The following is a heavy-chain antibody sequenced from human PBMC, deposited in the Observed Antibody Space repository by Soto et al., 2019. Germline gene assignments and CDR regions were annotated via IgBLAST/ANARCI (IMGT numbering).Heavy chain of an antibody. CDR2: VYHNGTS. J-gene: IGHJ6*02. CDR3: ARDLDRYCSVTSCHAMDV. CDR1: GGSIRSTNW. V-gene: IGHV4-4*02. Sequence: VHLQESGPGLVKPSGTVSLTCVVSGGSIRSTNWWAWVRQTPGKGLEWIGEVYHNGTSNYNPSLKGRATISVDGSKDQVSLRLNSVIDADTAVYYCARDLDRYCSVTSCHAMDVWGQGTPVTVSS. D-gene: IGHD2-15*01.